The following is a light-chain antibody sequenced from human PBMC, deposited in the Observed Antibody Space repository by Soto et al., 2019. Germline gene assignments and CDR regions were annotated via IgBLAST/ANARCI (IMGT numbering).Light chain of an antibody. Sequence: EIVFTQSPGTMSLSPGDPATLSCRASQSVSSYLAWYQQKPGQAPRLLIYDASHRATGIPARFSGGGSGTDFTLTISSLEPEDFSVYYCQQRNNWPPWTFGQGTKVDI. J-gene: IGKJ1*01. CDR2: DAS. CDR1: QSVSSY. CDR3: QQRNNWPPWT. V-gene: IGKV3-11*01.